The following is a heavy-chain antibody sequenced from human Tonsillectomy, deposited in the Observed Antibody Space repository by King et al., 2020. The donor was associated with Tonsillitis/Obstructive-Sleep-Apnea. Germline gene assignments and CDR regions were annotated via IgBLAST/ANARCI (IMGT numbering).Heavy chain of an antibody. V-gene: IGHV3-15*01. D-gene: IGHD3/OR15-3a*01. CDR3: TGRNRLDD. CDR1: GFTFSNAW. CDR2: IKCKTDGGTT. Sequence: VQLVESGGGLLKPGGSLRLSCVVSGFTFSNAWMSWVRQAPGKGLEWVGRIKCKTDGGTTDYAAPVKGRFTISRDDSKNTLYLQMNSLKTEDTAMYYCTGRNRLDDWGQGTLVTVSS. J-gene: IGHJ4*02.